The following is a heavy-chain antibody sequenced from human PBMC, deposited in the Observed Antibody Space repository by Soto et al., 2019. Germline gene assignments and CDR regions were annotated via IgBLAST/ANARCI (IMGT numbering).Heavy chain of an antibody. J-gene: IGHJ3*01. CDR2: ISSNGGST. D-gene: IGHD3-3*02. CDR1: GFTFSSYA. CDR3: LLHSWSGFDAFDL. Sequence: GGSLRLSCSASGFTFSSYAMHWVRQAPGKGLEYVSAISSNGGSTYYADSVKGRFTISRDNSKNTLYLQMSSLRAEDTAVYYCLLHSWSGFDAFDLWGQGTMVTVSS. V-gene: IGHV3-64D*06.